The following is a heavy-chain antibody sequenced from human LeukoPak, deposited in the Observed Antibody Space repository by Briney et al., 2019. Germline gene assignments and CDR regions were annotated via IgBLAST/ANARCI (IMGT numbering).Heavy chain of an antibody. J-gene: IGHJ4*02. V-gene: IGHV3-7*01. CDR1: GFTFSSYW. Sequence: PGGSLRLSCAASGFTFSSYWMSWVRQAPGKGLEGVANIKQDGSEKYYVDSVKGRFTISRDNAKNSLYLQMNSLRAEDTAVYYCARDPAVEWLLFSHYFDYWGQGTLVTVSS. D-gene: IGHD3-3*01. CDR3: ARDPAVEWLLFSHYFDY. CDR2: IKQDGSEK.